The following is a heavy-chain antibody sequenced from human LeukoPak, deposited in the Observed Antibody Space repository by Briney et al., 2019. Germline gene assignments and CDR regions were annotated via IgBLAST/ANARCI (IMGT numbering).Heavy chain of an antibody. J-gene: IGHJ4*02. CDR2: ISAYNGNT. D-gene: IGHD1-26*01. Sequence: ASVKVSCKASGYTFTNYDLNWVRQAPGQGLEWMGWISAYNGNTNYARKVQGRLTLTTDTSTSTAYLELGSLRSDDTAVYYCAREGLGGATIFDYWGQGTLVTVSS. CDR3: AREGLGGATIFDY. CDR1: GYTFTNYD. V-gene: IGHV1-18*01.